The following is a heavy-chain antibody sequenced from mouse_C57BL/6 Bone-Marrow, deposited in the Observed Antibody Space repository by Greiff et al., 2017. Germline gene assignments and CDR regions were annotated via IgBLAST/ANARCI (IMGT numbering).Heavy chain of an antibody. CDR2: ISYDGSN. Sequence: EVKLMESGPGLVKPSQSLSLTCSVTGYSITSGYYWNWIRQFPGNKLEWMGYISYDGSNNYNPSLKNRISITRDTSKNQFFRKLNSVTTEDTATYCCARAIYYDPSRNWYFDVWGTGTTVTVSS. D-gene: IGHD2-4*01. V-gene: IGHV3-6*01. J-gene: IGHJ1*03. CDR3: ARAIYYDPSRNWYFDV. CDR1: GYSITSGYY.